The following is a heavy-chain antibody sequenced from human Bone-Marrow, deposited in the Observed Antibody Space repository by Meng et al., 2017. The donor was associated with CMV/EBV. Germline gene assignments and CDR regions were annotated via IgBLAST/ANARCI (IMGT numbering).Heavy chain of an antibody. CDR3: ASTEYDFWSCYDY. D-gene: IGHD3-3*01. CDR2: IYHSGST. Sequence: SETLSLTCTVSGYSISSGYYWGWIRQPPGKGLEWIGSIYHSGSTYYSPSLKSRVTISVDTSKNPFSLKLSSVTAADTAVYYCASTEYDFWSCYDYWGQGTRVTVSS. V-gene: IGHV4-38-2*02. J-gene: IGHJ4*02. CDR1: GYSISSGYY.